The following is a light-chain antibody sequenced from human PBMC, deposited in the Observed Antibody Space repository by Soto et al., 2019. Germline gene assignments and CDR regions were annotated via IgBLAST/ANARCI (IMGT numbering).Light chain of an antibody. CDR2: GAS. Sequence: DIVFTQSPGTLSFSPGERATLSCRASQTVSSSYLAWYQQKPGQAPRLLIYGASTRAAGIPDRFSGSGSGTDFTLTISRLEPEDFAVYYCQQYGDSPLTFGQGTKVDIK. CDR1: QTVSSSY. J-gene: IGKJ1*01. CDR3: QQYGDSPLT. V-gene: IGKV3-20*01.